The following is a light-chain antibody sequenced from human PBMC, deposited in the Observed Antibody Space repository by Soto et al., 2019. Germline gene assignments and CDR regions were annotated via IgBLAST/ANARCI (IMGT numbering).Light chain of an antibody. CDR3: QHFSNSPSIN. J-gene: IGKJ5*01. V-gene: IGKV3D-15*01. CDR2: AAS. Sequence: MTKSPPTLSASGGVRFTITCRASQRISSWLAWYQQKPGQAPRLLIYAASTRATGIPVRFSGSGSGTDFTLTIRRLEPEDFAVYCCQHFSNSPSINCGKGPRRAIK. CDR1: QRISSW.